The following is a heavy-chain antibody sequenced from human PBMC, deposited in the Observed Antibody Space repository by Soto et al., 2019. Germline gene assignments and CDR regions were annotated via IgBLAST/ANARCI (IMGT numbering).Heavy chain of an antibody. Sequence: GWSLRLSCAAAGFSFSSYAMHWVRQAPGKGLEWVAVISYDGSNKYYADSVKGRFTISRDNSKNTLYLQMNSLRAEDTAVYYCARDLTYYYDSSGSPDAFDIWGQGTMVTVSS. CDR2: ISYDGSNK. J-gene: IGHJ3*02. V-gene: IGHV3-30-3*01. CDR3: ARDLTYYYDSSGSPDAFDI. D-gene: IGHD3-22*01. CDR1: GFSFSSYA.